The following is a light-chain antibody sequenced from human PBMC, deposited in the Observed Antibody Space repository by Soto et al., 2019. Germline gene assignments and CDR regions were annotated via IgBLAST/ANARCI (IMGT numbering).Light chain of an antibody. CDR1: QSISSRY. J-gene: IGKJ2*01. V-gene: IGKV3-20*01. CDR2: GAS. CDR3: QQYGRSPPYT. Sequence: EMVLTQSPGTLSLSPGERATLSCRASQSISSRYLAWYQQRPGQAPRLLIYGASNRATGIPDRFSGSGSGTDFTLTISRLEPEDFAVYYCQQYGRSPPYTFGRGTKLEIK.